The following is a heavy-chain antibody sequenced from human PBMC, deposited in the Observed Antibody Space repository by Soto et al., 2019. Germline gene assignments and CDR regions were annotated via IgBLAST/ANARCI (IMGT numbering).Heavy chain of an antibody. CDR3: TFDPYSSGWYFDY. D-gene: IGHD6-19*01. CDR1: GFTFGDYA. CDR2: IRSKAYGGTT. J-gene: IGHJ4*02. Sequence: GGSLRLSCTASGFTFGDYAMSWVRQTPGKGLEWVGFIRSKAYGGTTEYAASVKGRFTISRDDSKSIAYLQMNSLKTDDTAVYYCTFDPYSSGWYFDYWGQGTLVTVSS. V-gene: IGHV3-49*04.